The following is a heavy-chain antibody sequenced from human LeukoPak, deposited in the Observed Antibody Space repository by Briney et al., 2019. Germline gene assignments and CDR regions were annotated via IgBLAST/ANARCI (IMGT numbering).Heavy chain of an antibody. D-gene: IGHD6-19*01. CDR2: ILTKSESYAT. J-gene: IGHJ4*02. Sequence: GGSLRLSCAASGFTLSGSAMFWVRPGSREGVEWVGRILTKSESYATAHGAWVEGRFTMSRDDSKNTVYLQMNSLKSEDTDVYYCTIGMNWYSSGWYVSCYFDYWGQGTLVTVSS. CDR3: TIGMNWYSSGWYVSCYFDY. CDR1: GFTLSGSA. V-gene: IGHV3-73*01.